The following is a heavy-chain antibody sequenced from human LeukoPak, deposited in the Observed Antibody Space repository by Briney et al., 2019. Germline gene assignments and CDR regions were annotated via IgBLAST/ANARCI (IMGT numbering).Heavy chain of an antibody. V-gene: IGHV3-7*01. CDR2: IKQEGSEK. Sequence: GGSLRLSCAASGFTFSSYWMSWVRPAPGKGLEWVANIKQEGSEKYYVDSVKGRFTISRDNAKNSLYLQMNSVRAEDTAVYYCARPGVWKYFDYWGQGTLVTVS. D-gene: IGHD6-13*01. CDR3: ARPGVWKYFDY. J-gene: IGHJ4*02. CDR1: GFTFSSYW.